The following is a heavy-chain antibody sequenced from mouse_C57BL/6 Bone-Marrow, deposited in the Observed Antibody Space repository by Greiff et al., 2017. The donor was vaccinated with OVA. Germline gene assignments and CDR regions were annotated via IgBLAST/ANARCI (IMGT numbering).Heavy chain of an antibody. V-gene: IGHV1-80*01. Sequence: QVQLKESGAELVKPGASVKISCKASGYAFSSYWMNWVKQRPGKGLEWIGQIYPGDGDTNYNGKFKGKATLTADKSSSTAYMQLSSLTSEDSAVYFCARGKLRLRWAWFAYWGQGTLVTVSA. CDR2: IYPGDGDT. J-gene: IGHJ3*01. CDR1: GYAFSSYW. D-gene: IGHD3-2*02. CDR3: ARGKLRLRWAWFAY.